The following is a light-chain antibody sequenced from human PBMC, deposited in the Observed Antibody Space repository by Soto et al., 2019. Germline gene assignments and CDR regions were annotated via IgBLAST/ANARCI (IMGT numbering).Light chain of an antibody. CDR1: SSDVGSYNL. V-gene: IGLV2-23*01. Sequence: QSVLTQPASVSGSPGQSITISCTGTSSDVGSYNLVSWYQQHPGKAPKLMIYEGSKRPSGVSNRFSGSKSGNTASLTISWLQAEDEADYYCCSYAGSSILFGGGTKVTVL. CDR2: EGS. J-gene: IGLJ2*01. CDR3: CSYAGSSIL.